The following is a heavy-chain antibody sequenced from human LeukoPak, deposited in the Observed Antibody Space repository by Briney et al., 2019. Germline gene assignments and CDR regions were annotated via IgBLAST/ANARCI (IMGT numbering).Heavy chain of an antibody. CDR3: ARESDDYDSSAGYFDL. CDR1: GFTFSNYD. D-gene: IGHD3-22*01. CDR2: IGTAGDT. Sequence: GGSLRLSCAASGFTFSNYDMHWVRQATGQGLEWVSAIGTAGDTYYPGSVKGRFTISRENAKNSLYLQMNSLRAGDTAVYYCARESDDYDSSAGYFDLWGRGTLVTASS. V-gene: IGHV3-13*04. J-gene: IGHJ2*01.